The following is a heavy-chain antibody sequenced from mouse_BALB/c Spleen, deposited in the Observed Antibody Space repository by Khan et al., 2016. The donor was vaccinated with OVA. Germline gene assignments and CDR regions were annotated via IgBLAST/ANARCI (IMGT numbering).Heavy chain of an antibody. D-gene: IGHD3-1*01. CDR2: ISYSGST. V-gene: IGHV3-2*02. Sequence: EVQLVESGPGLVKPSQSLSLTCTVTGYSITSDYAWNWIRQFPGNKLEWMGYISYSGSTSYNPSLKSRISITRDTSKNQFFLQLNSVTTEDTATYYCARRGAHYAMDYWGQGTSVTVSS. J-gene: IGHJ4*01. CDR1: GYSITSDYA. CDR3: ARRGAHYAMDY.